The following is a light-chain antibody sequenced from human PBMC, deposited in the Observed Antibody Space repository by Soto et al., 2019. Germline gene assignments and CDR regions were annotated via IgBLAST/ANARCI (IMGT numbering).Light chain of an antibody. V-gene: IGLV1-40*01. J-gene: IGLJ2*01. CDR2: GNS. CDR3: QSDDSSRSVV. CDR1: SSNIGAGYD. Sequence: QSVLTQPPSVSGAPGQRVTISCTGSSSNIGAGYDVHWYQQLPGTAPKLLLYGNSNPTSGVPDRFSGSKSGTSASLAITGLQAEDEADYYCQSDDSSRSVVFGGGTKLTVL.